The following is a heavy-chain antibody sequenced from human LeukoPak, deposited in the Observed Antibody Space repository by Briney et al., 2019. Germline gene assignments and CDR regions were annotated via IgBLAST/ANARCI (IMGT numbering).Heavy chain of an antibody. Sequence: SETLSLTCAVYGGSFSGYYWSWIRPPPGKGLEWIGEINHSGSTNYNPSLQSRVTISVDTSKNQFTLKLSSVTAADTVVYYCARGYRLLRYYYGSGSYLDYWGQGTLVTVSS. CDR3: ARGYRLLRYYYGSGSYLDY. CDR2: INHSGST. D-gene: IGHD3-10*01. J-gene: IGHJ4*02. CDR1: GGSFSGYY. V-gene: IGHV4-34*01.